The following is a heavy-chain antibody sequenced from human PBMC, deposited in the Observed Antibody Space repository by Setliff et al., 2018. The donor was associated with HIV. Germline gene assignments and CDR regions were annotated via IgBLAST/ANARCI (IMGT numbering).Heavy chain of an antibody. Sequence: ASVKVSCKASGYTFSTYSLHWVRQAPGQSLEWMGWINVGKGDTKYSQAFQDRITITRDTSANTAYMELSSLRSDDTAVYFCARGALLAAFDFDHWGHGTLVTV. CDR2: INVGKGDT. J-gene: IGHJ4*01. V-gene: IGHV1-3*01. CDR3: ARGALLAAFDFDH. CDR1: GYTFSTYS. D-gene: IGHD3-3*02.